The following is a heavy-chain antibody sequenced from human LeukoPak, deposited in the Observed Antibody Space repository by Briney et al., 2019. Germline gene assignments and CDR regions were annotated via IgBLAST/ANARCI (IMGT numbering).Heavy chain of an antibody. Sequence: GGSLRLSCAASGFTFSSYSMNWVRQAPGKGLEWVSSISSSSSYIYYADSVKGRFTISRDNSKNTAYLQMNSLRPEDTAVYYCASQYCTSTHCYTPPDYWGQGTLVTVSS. V-gene: IGHV3-21*01. CDR2: ISSSSSYI. D-gene: IGHD2-2*02. J-gene: IGHJ4*02. CDR3: ASQYCTSTHCYTPPDY. CDR1: GFTFSSYS.